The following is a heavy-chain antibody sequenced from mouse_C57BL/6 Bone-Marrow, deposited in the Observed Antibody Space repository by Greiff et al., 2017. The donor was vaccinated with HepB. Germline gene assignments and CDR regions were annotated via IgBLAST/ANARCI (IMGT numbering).Heavy chain of an antibody. CDR3: ARQAFYYDDRVPFSY. V-gene: IGHV1-81*01. D-gene: IGHD2-13*01. CDR1: GYTFTSYG. J-gene: IGHJ3*01. Sequence: VKLVESGAELARPGASVKLSCKASGYTFTSYGISWVKQRTGQGLEWIGEIYPRSGNTYYNEKFKGKATLTADKSSSTAYMELRSLTSEDSAVYFCARQAFYYDDRVPFSYWGQGTLVTVSA. CDR2: IYPRSGNT.